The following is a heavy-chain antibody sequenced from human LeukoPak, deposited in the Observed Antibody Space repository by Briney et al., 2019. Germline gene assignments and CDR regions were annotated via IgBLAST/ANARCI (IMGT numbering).Heavy chain of an antibody. V-gene: IGHV1-2*02. D-gene: IGHD3-22*01. CDR3: ARVGHYYDSSGYYRVQSPYDY. CDR2: INPNSGGT. Sequence: GASVKVSCKASGYTFTGYYMHLVRQAPGQGLEWMGWINPNSGGTNYAQKFQGRVTMTRDTSISTAYMELSRLRSDDTAVYYCARVGHYYDSSGYYRVQSPYDYWGQGTLVTVSS. J-gene: IGHJ4*02. CDR1: GYTFTGYY.